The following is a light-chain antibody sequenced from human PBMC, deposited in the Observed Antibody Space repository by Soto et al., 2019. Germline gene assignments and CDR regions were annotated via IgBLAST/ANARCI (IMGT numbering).Light chain of an antibody. CDR2: GAS. V-gene: IGKV3-15*01. CDR1: QSVSSN. CDR3: QQYNNWPPWT. Sequence: EMVMTQSPATLSVSPGERATLSCRASQSVSSNLDWYQQKPGQAPRLLIYGASTRAPGIPARFSGSGSGTEFTLTISSMQSEDFAVYYCQQYNNWPPWTFGQGTKVEIK. J-gene: IGKJ1*01.